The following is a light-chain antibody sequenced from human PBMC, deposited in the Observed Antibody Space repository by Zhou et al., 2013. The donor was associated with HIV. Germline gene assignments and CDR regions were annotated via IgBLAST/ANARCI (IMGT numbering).Light chain of an antibody. J-gene: IGKJ2*01. V-gene: IGKV3-15*01. CDR3: QQYNNWYT. Sequence: EIVMTQSPATLSGLPGERATLSCRASQSVSSNLAWYQQTPGQAPRLLIYGASIRATGIPARFSGSGSGTEFTLTISSLQSEDFAVYYCQQYNNWYTFGQGTNLEIK. CDR2: GAS. CDR1: QSVSSN.